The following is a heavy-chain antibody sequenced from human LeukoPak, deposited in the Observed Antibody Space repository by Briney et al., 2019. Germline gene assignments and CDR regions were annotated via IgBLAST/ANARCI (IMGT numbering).Heavy chain of an antibody. CDR3: ASPMWDTAIHDY. V-gene: IGHV3-74*01. CDR2: INSDGSIT. J-gene: IGHJ4*02. Sequence: GGSLRLSCAASGFTFSSHWMHWLRQAPGKGLVWVSRINSDGSITSYADSVKGRFTISRDNAKDTLYLQMNSLGAEDAAVYYCASPMWDTAIHDYWGQGTLVTVSS. D-gene: IGHD5-18*01. CDR1: GFTFSSHW.